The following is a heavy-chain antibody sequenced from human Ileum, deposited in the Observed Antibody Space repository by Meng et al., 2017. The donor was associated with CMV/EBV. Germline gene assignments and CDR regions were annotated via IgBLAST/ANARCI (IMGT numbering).Heavy chain of an antibody. V-gene: IGHV3-74*03. CDR2: IKGDGSGA. D-gene: IGHD6-13*01. CDR1: GFAFNNEW. J-gene: IGHJ4*02. Sequence: GGSLRLSCAASGFAFNNEWMHWVRQAPGKGLEWVSRIKGDGSGATYPDSVKGRFTISRDNAKNTLYLQMNSLRVEDTAVYYCAKDKHIAEADYWGQGTLVTVSS. CDR3: AKDKHIAEADY.